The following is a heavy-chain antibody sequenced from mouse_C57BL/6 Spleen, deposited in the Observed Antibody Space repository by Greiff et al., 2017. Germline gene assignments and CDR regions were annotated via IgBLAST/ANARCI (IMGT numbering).Heavy chain of an antibody. D-gene: IGHD2-3*01. V-gene: IGHV3-6*01. CDR2: ISYDGSN. Sequence: EVKLVESGPGLVKPSQSLSLTCSVTGYSITSGYYWNWIRQFPGNKLEWMGYISYDGSNNYNPSLKNRISITRDTSKNQFFLKLNSVTTEDTATYYCARESEGYYGFSAYWGQGTLVTVSA. CDR3: ARESEGYYGFSAY. J-gene: IGHJ3*01. CDR1: GYSITSGYY.